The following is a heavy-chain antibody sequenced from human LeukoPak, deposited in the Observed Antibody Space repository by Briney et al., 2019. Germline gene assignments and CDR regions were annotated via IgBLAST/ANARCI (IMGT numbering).Heavy chain of an antibody. CDR3: ARAVRGYSSSWYWFDP. V-gene: IGHV4-61*02. D-gene: IGHD6-13*01. CDR2: IYTSGST. J-gene: IGHJ5*02. Sequence: KTSETLSLTCTVSGGSISSGSYYWTWIRQPAGKGLECIGRIYTSGSTNYNPSLKSRVTISVDTSKNQFSLKLSSVTAADTAVYYCARAVRGYSSSWYWFDPWGQGTLVTVSS. CDR1: GGSISSGSYY.